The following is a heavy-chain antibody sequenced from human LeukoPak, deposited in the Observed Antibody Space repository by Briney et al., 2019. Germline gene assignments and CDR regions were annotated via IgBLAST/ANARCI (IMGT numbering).Heavy chain of an antibody. D-gene: IGHD6-19*01. CDR3: ARRRAVAGVNWFDP. CDR2: ISTHNGYT. J-gene: IGHJ5*02. CDR1: GYTFISYG. Sequence: GASVKVSCKASGYTFISYGISWVRQAPGQGLEWMGWISTHNGYTKYAQKFQGRVTMTTGTSMSTAYMELRSLRSDDTAVYYCARRRAVAGVNWFDPWGQGTLVTVSS. V-gene: IGHV1-18*01.